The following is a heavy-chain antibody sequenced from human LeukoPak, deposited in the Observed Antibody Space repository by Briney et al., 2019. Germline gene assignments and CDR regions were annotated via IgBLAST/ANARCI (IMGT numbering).Heavy chain of an antibody. CDR2: IYYSGST. CDR1: GGSITGDNYY. V-gene: IGHV4-39*07. Sequence: SETLSLTCSVSGGSITGDNYYWGWIRQPPGKGLEWIGSIYYSGSTYYNPSLKSRVTISVDTSKNQFSLKLSSVTAADTAVYYCARGEAYGDQVFDYWGQGTLVTVSS. CDR3: ARGEAYGDQVFDY. J-gene: IGHJ4*02. D-gene: IGHD4-17*01.